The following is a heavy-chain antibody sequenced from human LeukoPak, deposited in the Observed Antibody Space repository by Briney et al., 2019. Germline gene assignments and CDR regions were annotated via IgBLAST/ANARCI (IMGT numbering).Heavy chain of an antibody. CDR1: GGSMSSYY. Sequence: SETLSLTCYVSGGSMSSYYCSWIRQPPGKGLEWIGYIYDSGSTNYNPSLKSRVSISVDTSKNQFSLKLTSVTAADTAVYYCAISYSRWHFDYWGQGTLATVSS. V-gene: IGHV4-59*01. D-gene: IGHD4-11*01. CDR2: IYDSGST. CDR3: AISYSRWHFDY. J-gene: IGHJ4*02.